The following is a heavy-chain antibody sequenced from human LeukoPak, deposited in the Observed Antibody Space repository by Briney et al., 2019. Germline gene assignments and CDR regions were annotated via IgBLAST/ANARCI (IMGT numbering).Heavy chain of an antibody. CDR2: IYYSGST. CDR1: GGSISSGGYY. CDR3: ARDVPRDAFDI. Sequence: KPSETLSLTCTVSGGSISSGGYYWSWIRQHPGKGLEWIGYIYYSGSTYYNPSLKSRVTISVDTSKNQFSLKLSSVTAADTAVYYCARDVPRDAFDIWGQGTMVTVSS. V-gene: IGHV4-31*03. J-gene: IGHJ3*02.